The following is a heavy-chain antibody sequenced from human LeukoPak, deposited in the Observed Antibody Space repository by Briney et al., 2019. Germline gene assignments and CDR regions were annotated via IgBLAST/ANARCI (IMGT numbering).Heavy chain of an antibody. J-gene: IGHJ4*02. V-gene: IGHV3-11*01. CDR1: GFTFSDYY. CDR3: TRVQPHYYDSSGYPPDY. CDR2: ISSSGSTI. Sequence: GGSLRLSCAASGFTFSDYYMSWIRQAPGKGLEWVSYISSSGSTIYYADSVKGRFTISRDNAKNSLYLQMNSLRAEDTAVYYCTRVQPHYYDSSGYPPDYWGQGTLVTVSS. D-gene: IGHD3-22*01.